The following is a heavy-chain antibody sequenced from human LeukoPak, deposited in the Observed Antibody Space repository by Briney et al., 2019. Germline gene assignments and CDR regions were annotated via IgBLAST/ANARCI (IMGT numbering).Heavy chain of an antibody. J-gene: IGHJ3*02. CDR2: IHHRGGT. CDR3: ATPNDAFNI. Sequence: SGTLSLTCAVSGGSISNENWWSWVRQPPGKGLEWIGEIHHRGGTNYNPSLRSRVTVSIDTSKNQFSLKLTSVTAADTAVYYCATPNDAFNIWGQGTMVTVSS. V-gene: IGHV4-4*02. CDR1: GGSISNENW.